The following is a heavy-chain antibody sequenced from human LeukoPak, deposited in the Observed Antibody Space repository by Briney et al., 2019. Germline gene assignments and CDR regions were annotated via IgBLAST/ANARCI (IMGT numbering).Heavy chain of an antibody. CDR1: GYTFTSYG. CDR2: ISAYNGKT. Sequence: GASVKVSCKASGYTFTSYGISWVRQAPGQGLEWMGWISAYNGKTNYAQKFQGRVTMITDTSTNTAYMELRSLRSDDTAVYYCARDPQQLVGATGGGFEYWGQGTLVTVSS. J-gene: IGHJ4*02. D-gene: IGHD1-26*01. V-gene: IGHV1-18*01. CDR3: ARDPQQLVGATGGGFEY.